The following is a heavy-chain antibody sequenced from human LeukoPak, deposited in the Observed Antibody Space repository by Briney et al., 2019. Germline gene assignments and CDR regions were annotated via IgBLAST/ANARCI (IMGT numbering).Heavy chain of an antibody. J-gene: IGHJ4*02. D-gene: IGHD2-2*01. V-gene: IGHV4-39*07. CDR1: GGSISSSSYY. CDR3: ARGRVVPAARFDY. Sequence: PSETLSLTCTVSGGSISSSSYYWGWIRQPPGKGLEWIGSIYYSGSTNYNPSLKSRVTISVDTSKNQFSLKLSSVTAADTAVYYCARGRVVPAARFDYWGQGTLVTVSS. CDR2: IYYSGST.